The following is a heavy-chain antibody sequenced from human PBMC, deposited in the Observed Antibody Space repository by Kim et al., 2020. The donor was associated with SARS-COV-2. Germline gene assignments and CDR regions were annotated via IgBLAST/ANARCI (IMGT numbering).Heavy chain of an antibody. J-gene: IGHJ4*02. Sequence: SETLSLTCTVSGGSISSSSYYWGWIRQPPGKGLEWIGSIYYSGSTYYNPSLKSRVTISVDTSKNQFSLKLSSVTAADTAVYYCARQDDYGSGSYPDYWGQGTLVTVSS. D-gene: IGHD3-10*01. CDR3: ARQDDYGSGSYPDY. CDR2: IYYSGST. CDR1: GGSISSSSYY. V-gene: IGHV4-39*01.